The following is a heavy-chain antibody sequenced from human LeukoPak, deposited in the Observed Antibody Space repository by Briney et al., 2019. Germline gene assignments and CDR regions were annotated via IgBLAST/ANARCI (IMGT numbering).Heavy chain of an antibody. V-gene: IGHV4-59*01. CDR2: IYSSGST. CDR3: AIRPAEGSCSGVFDF. Sequence: SETLSLTCSVSGVSMTGYYWSWIRQAPGKAPEWIGYIYSSGSTNYNPSLNSRVTMSLDASKNQFSLKLTFVTAADTAVYYCAIRPAEGSCSGVFDFWSRGTLVTVSS. D-gene: IGHD3-10*02. CDR1: GVSMTGYY. J-gene: IGHJ4*01.